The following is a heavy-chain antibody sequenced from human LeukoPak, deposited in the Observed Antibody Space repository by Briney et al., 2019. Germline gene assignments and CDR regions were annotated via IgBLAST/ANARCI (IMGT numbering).Heavy chain of an antibody. CDR3: ATPGIAAAGTGFDY. J-gene: IGHJ4*02. D-gene: IGHD6-13*01. Sequence: GASVKVSCKVSGYTLTELSMHWVRQAPGKGLEWMGGFDPEDGETIYAQKFQGRVTMTEDTSTDTAYMELSSLRSEDTAVYYCATPGIAAAGTGFDYWGQGTLVTVSS. CDR1: GYTLTELS. CDR2: FDPEDGET. V-gene: IGHV1-24*01.